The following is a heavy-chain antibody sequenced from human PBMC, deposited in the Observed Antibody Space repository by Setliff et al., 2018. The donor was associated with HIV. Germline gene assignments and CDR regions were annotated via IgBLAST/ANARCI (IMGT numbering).Heavy chain of an antibody. V-gene: IGHV1-2*02. J-gene: IGHJ4*02. CDR3: ASARIPTGGTSTSLDY. CDR2: ISPDNANT. Sequence: ASVKVSCKSSGYTFTDYFMHWVRQAPGQGLEWMGWISPDNANTRISQRFRGSVTVTRDTSTSTVYMDLSSLRSEDTAVYYCASARIPTGGTSTSLDYWGQGALVTVSS. CDR1: GYTFTDYF. D-gene: IGHD1-1*01.